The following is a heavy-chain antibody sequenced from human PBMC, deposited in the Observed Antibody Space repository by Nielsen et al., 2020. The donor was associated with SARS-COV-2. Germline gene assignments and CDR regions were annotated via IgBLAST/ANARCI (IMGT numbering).Heavy chain of an antibody. V-gene: IGHV1-3*01. Sequence: ASVKVSCKASGYTFTSYGISWVRQAPGQGLEWMGWINAGNGNTKYSQKFQGRVTITRDTSASTAYMELSSLRSEDTAVYYCARDARVITIFGVAPGYGMDVWGQGTTVTVSS. CDR3: ARDARVITIFGVAPGYGMDV. CDR2: INAGNGNT. CDR1: GYTFTSYG. J-gene: IGHJ6*02. D-gene: IGHD3-3*01.